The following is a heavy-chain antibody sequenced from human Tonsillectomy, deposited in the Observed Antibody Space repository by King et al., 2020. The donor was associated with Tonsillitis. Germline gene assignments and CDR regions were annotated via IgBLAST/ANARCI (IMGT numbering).Heavy chain of an antibody. CDR1: GGSFSGYY. D-gene: IGHD3-22*01. CDR3: ARGRPGSAMILPSYMDV. Sequence: VQLQQWGAGLLKPSETLSLTCAVYGGSFSGYYWSWIRQPPGKGLEWIGEINHSGSTNYNPSLKSRVTISVDTSKNQFSLKLSSVTAAETAVYYCARGRPGSAMILPSYMDVWGAGTPVTVSS. J-gene: IGHJ6*03. V-gene: IGHV4-34*01. CDR2: INHSGST.